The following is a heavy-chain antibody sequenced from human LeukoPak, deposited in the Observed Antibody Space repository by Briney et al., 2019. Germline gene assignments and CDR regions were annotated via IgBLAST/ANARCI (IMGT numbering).Heavy chain of an antibody. V-gene: IGHV5-51*01. J-gene: IGHJ3*02. D-gene: IGHD2-15*01. Sequence: GESLKISCKGSGYSFTSYWIGWVRQMPGKGLEWMGIIYPGDSDTRYSPSFQGQVTISADKSISTAYLQWSSLKASDTAVYYCARVGYCSGGSCYPDAFDIWGQGTMVTVSS. CDR2: IYPGDSDT. CDR1: GYSFTSYW. CDR3: ARVGYCSGGSCYPDAFDI.